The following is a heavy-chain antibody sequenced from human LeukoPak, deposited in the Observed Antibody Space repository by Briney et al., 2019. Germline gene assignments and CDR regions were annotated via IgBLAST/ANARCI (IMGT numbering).Heavy chain of an antibody. J-gene: IGHJ4*02. CDR1: GFTVSSTY. Sequence: GGSLRLSCAASGFTVSSTYMSWVRQTPGQGLEWVSVIYTGGSTFYADSVKGRFTISRDSSKNTLDLQMSSLRAEDTAVYYCATGGAGGGGLDYWGQGTLVTVSS. CDR2: IYTGGST. D-gene: IGHD1-14*01. CDR3: ATGGAGGGGLDY. V-gene: IGHV3-53*01.